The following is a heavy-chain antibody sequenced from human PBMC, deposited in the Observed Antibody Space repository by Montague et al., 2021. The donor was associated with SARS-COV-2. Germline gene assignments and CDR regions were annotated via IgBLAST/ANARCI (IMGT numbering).Heavy chain of an antibody. Sequence: PALVTPTQTLTLACTFSGFSLSTSGMCVSWIRQPPGKALEWLAPIDWDDDKYYSTSLKTRLTISKDTSKNQVVLTMTNMDPVDTATYYCARMDILTGYYAYGMDVWGQGTTVTVSS. CDR2: IDWDDDK. D-gene: IGHD3-9*01. V-gene: IGHV2-70*01. J-gene: IGHJ6*02. CDR1: GFSLSTSGMC. CDR3: ARMDILTGYYAYGMDV.